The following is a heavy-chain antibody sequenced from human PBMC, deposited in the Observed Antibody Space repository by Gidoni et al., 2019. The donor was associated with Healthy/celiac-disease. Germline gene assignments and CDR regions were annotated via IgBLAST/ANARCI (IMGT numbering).Heavy chain of an antibody. CDR1: WFALSNARIG. V-gene: IGHV2-26*01. D-gene: IGHD4-17*01. J-gene: IGHJ4*02. CDR2: IFSNDEK. Sequence: QVTLKESGPVLVKPTETLTLTCTVSWFALSNARIGVSWIRQPPGKALEWLAHIFSNDEKSYRTSLKSRLTISKDTSKSQVVLTMTNMDPVYTATYYCARYDYGDFYYFDYWGQGTLVTVSS. CDR3: ARYDYGDFYYFDY.